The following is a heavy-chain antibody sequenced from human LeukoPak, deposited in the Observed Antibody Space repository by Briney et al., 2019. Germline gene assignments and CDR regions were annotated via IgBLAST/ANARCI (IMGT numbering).Heavy chain of an antibody. CDR2: ISGSGGST. CDR1: GFTFSSYA. D-gene: IGHD2-15*01. CDR3: AKDVGVVVAATPDY. J-gene: IGHJ4*02. V-gene: IGHV3-23*01. Sequence: GGSLRLSCAASGFTFSSYAMSWVRQAPGKGLEWVSVISGSGGSTYYADSVKGRFTISRDNSKNTLYLQMSRLRAEDTAVYYCAKDVGVVVAATPDYWGQGTLVTVSS.